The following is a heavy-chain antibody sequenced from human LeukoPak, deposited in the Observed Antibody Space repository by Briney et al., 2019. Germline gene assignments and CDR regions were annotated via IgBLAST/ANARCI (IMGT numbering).Heavy chain of an antibody. CDR2: TYYRSXWYN. V-gene: IGHV6-1*01. Sequence: SQTLSLTCAISGDXXSXXSAXXXWXXXXXXXXLXWLGSTYYRSXWYNDYAVSVKSRXTXHPDTSKSQFSLQLNSVTPEDTAVYYCAXTIXLSSGWPFDYWGQGTLVTVSS. D-gene: IGHD6-19*01. CDR1: GDXXSXXSAX. J-gene: IGHJ4*02. CDR3: AXTIXLSSGWPFDY.